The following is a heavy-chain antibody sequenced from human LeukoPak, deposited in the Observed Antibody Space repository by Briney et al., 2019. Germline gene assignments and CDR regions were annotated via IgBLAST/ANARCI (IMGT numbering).Heavy chain of an antibody. D-gene: IGHD3-10*01. V-gene: IGHV4-59*01. CDR3: ARAGYYYGSGHPAREYYFDY. CDR1: GGSFSSYY. CDR2: IYYSGST. J-gene: IGHJ4*02. Sequence: SETLSLTCAVYGGSFSSYYWSWIRQPPGKGLEWIGYIYYSGSTNYNPSLKSRVTISVDTSKNQFSLKLSSVTAADTAVYYCARAGYYYGSGHPAREYYFDYWGQGTLVTVSS.